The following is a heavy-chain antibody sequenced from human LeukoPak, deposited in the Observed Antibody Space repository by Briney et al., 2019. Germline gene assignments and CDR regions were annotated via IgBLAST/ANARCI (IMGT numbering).Heavy chain of an antibody. D-gene: IGHD4-11*01. CDR3: ARVWIPYSNYVFDY. Sequence: SETLSLTCTVSGDSISSYYWSWIRQPPGKGLEWIGYIYYSGNINYNPSLKSRVTISVDTSKNQFSLKLSSVTAADTAVYYCARVWIPYSNYVFDYWGQGTLVTVSS. CDR2: IYYSGNI. J-gene: IGHJ4*02. CDR1: GDSISSYY. V-gene: IGHV4-59*01.